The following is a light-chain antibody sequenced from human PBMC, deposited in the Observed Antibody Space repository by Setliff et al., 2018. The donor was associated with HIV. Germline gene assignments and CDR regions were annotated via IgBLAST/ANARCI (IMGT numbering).Light chain of an antibody. CDR2: EVR. CDR3: SSYAITNTLH. CDR1: SSDVGGYSY. J-gene: IGLJ1*01. V-gene: IGLV2-14*01. Sequence: QSALPQPASVSGSPGQSITISCTGTSSDVGGYSYVSWYQQHPGKAPKLIIYEVRNRPSGVSNRFSGSKSGNTASLTISGLQAEDEADYYCSSYAITNTLHFGTGTKVTVL.